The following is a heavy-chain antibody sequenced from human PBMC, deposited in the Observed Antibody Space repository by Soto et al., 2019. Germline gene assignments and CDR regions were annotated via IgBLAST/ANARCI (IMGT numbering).Heavy chain of an antibody. D-gene: IGHD3-10*01. CDR1: GYTFTSYG. V-gene: IGHV1-18*01. J-gene: IGHJ6*02. Sequence: GASVKVSCKASGYTFTSYGISWVRQAPGQGLEWMGWISAYNGNTNYAQKLQGRVTMTTDTSTSTAYMELRSLRSDDTAVYYCARSGALLLWFGESTWHGMDVWGQGTTVTVSS. CDR2: ISAYNGNT. CDR3: ARSGALLLWFGESTWHGMDV.